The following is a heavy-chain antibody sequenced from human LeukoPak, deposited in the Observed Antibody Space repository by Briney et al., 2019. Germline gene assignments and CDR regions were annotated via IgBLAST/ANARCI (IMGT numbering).Heavy chain of an antibody. Sequence: SETLSLTCNVSGGAISNYYWSWIRQPPGKGLEWIGYINYSGSAYYNPSVKSRVTISVDTSKNQFSLKLSSVTAADTAVYYCARAYFRDFFHYWG. CDR3: ARAYFRDFFHY. CDR2: INYSGSA. D-gene: IGHD2/OR15-2a*01. J-gene: IGHJ4*01. CDR1: GGAISNYY. V-gene: IGHV4-59*08.